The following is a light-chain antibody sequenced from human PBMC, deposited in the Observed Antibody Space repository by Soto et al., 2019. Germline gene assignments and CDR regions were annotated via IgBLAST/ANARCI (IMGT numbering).Light chain of an antibody. CDR1: QDISSW. CDR3: QQGDSFPFT. CDR2: AAS. Sequence: DIQMTQSPSSVSASVGDTVTITCRASQDISSWVAWYQQKPGKAPKLLISAASSLQSGVPPRFSGSGSGTDFTLIISGLQPEDFATYVCQQGDSFPFTFGGGTKVEIK. V-gene: IGKV1-12*01. J-gene: IGKJ4*01.